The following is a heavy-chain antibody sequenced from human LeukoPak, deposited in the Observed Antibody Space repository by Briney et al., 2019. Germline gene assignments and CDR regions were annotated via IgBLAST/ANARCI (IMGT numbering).Heavy chain of an antibody. Sequence: GGSLRLSCAASGFTFSNYAMSWVRQAPGKGLEWVSAMSGSGDSTYYADSVKGRFTISRDNSKNTLYLQMNSLRAEDTAIYYCAKSFPYYYGSGSYYINPFDSWGQGTLVTVSS. J-gene: IGHJ4*02. CDR3: AKSFPYYYGSGSYYINPFDS. D-gene: IGHD3-10*01. V-gene: IGHV3-23*01. CDR2: MSGSGDST. CDR1: GFTFSNYA.